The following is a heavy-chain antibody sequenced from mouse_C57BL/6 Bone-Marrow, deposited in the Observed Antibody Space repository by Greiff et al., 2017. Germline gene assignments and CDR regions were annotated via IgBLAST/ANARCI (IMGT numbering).Heavy chain of an antibody. D-gene: IGHD2-14*01. J-gene: IGHJ4*01. CDR2: IRNKANNHAT. CDR1: GFTFSDAW. Sequence: EVKLVESGGGLVQPGGSMKLSCAASGFTFSDAWMDWVRQSPETGLEWVAEIRNKANNHATYYAESVKGRFTISRDDSKSSVYLQMNSLRAEDAGIYYGTRPAYYRGGYAMDYWGQGTSVTVSS. V-gene: IGHV6-6*01. CDR3: TRPAYYRGGYAMDY.